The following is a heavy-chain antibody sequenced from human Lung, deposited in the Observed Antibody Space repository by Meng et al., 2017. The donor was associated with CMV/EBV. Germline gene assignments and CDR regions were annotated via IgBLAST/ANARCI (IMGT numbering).Heavy chain of an antibody. J-gene: IGHJ6*02. Sequence: SETLSLXXSLSGTSIRSSTYYWGWIRQPPGKGLEWIGSISYSGNTYYNPSLKSPVTISVDTSKNPFSLRMSSVTAADTAVYYCAREGGKGDYRDYRMYYGMDVWGQGTTVXVSS. CDR2: ISYSGNT. CDR1: GTSIRSSTYY. V-gene: IGHV4-39*07. CDR3: AREGGKGDYRDYRMYYGMDV. D-gene: IGHD4-11*01.